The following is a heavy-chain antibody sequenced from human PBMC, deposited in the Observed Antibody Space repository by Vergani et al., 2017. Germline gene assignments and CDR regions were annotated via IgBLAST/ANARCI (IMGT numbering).Heavy chain of an antibody. CDR3: AKGGGNYWFDS. CDR1: GFSFTTYA. V-gene: IGHV3-23*01. Sequence: EVQLLESGGDLVQPGGSLRLSCAASGFSFTTYALSWVRQAPGKVLEWVSTTNTNGDYTRYGDSVKGRFTISRDNSKSTLYLQMNSLRAEDTALYYCAKGGGNYWFDSWGQGTLVIVS. CDR2: TNTNGDYT. J-gene: IGHJ5*01. D-gene: IGHD3-10*01.